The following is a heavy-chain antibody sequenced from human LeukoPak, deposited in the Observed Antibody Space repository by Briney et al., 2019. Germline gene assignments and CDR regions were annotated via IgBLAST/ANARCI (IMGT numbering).Heavy chain of an antibody. CDR1: GFTVSSNY. CDR3: ARDSGAYYYDSSGYNDAFDI. CDR2: SYSGGST. Sequence: GGSLRLACAASGFTVSSNYMSWVRQAPGKGLEWISVSYSGGSTYYADSVKGRFTISRDNSKNTLYLQMNSLRAEDTAVYYCARDSGAYYYDSSGYNDAFDIWGQGTMVTVSS. J-gene: IGHJ3*02. D-gene: IGHD3-22*01. V-gene: IGHV3-53*01.